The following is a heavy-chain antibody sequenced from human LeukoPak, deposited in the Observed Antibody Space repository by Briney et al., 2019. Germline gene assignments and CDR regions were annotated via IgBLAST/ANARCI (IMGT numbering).Heavy chain of an antibody. V-gene: IGHV1-2*02. D-gene: IGHD1-26*01. Sequence: ASVKVSCKASGYTFTGYYMHWVRQAPGQGLEWMGWINPNGGGTNYAQKFQGRVTMTRDTSISTAYMELSRLRSDDTAVYYCARDSGSYTYPDYWGQGTLVTVSS. J-gene: IGHJ4*02. CDR2: INPNGGGT. CDR3: ARDSGSYTYPDY. CDR1: GYTFTGYY.